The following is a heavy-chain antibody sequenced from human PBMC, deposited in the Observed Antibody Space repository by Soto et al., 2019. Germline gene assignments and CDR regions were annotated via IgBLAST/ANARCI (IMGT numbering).Heavy chain of an antibody. D-gene: IGHD3-16*01. CDR1: GFTFSNYA. CDR2: ISGSGGRS. CDR3: AKAYFVWSSEQPYYFDY. J-gene: IGHJ4*02. V-gene: IGHV3-23*01. Sequence: EVQLLDSGGGLVQPGGSLRLSCAASGFTFSNYAMTWVRQGPGKGLEWVSGISGSGGRSYYADSVKGRLTISRDNSKSTLYLQLNSLGAEDTAVYYCAKAYFVWSSEQPYYFDYWGQGTLVTVSS.